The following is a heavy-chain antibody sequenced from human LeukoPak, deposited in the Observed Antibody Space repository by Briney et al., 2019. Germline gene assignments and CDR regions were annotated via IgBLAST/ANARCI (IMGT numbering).Heavy chain of an antibody. CDR1: GGSISSSSYY. Sequence: SETLSLTCTVSGGSISSSSYYWGWIRQPPGKGLEWIGSIYYSGSTYYNPSLKSRVTISVDTSKNQFSLKLSSVTAADTAVYYCARQHDTSSYYYFWGQGALVTVSS. J-gene: IGHJ4*02. V-gene: IGHV4-39*01. CDR3: ARQHDTSSYYYF. CDR2: IYYSGST. D-gene: IGHD3-22*01.